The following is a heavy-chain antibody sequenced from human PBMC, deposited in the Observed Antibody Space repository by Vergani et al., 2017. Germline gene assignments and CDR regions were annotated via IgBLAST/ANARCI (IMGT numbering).Heavy chain of an antibody. CDR1: GGSISSSSYY. D-gene: IGHD3-9*01. CDR3: ARERPLYDILTGRIFPIFDY. CDR2: IYYSGST. V-gene: IGHV4-39*02. J-gene: IGHJ4*02. Sequence: QLQLQESGPGLVKPSETLSLTCTVSGGSISSSSYYWGWIRQPPGKGLEWIGSIYYSGSTYYNPSLKSRVPISVDTSKNQFSLKLSSVTAADTAVYYCARERPLYDILTGRIFPIFDYWGQGTLVTVSS.